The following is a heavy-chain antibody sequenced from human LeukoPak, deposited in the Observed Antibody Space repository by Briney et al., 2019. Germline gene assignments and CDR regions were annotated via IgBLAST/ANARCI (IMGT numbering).Heavy chain of an antibody. Sequence: PGGSLRLSCAASGFTFSDYIMHWVRQAPGKGLEWVSAISGSGGSTYYADSVKGRFTISRDNSKNTLYLQMNSLRAEDTAVYYCAKDLLHYGGNSRGFDYWGQGTLVTVSS. D-gene: IGHD4-23*01. CDR1: GFTFSDYI. V-gene: IGHV3-23*01. J-gene: IGHJ4*02. CDR3: AKDLLHYGGNSRGFDY. CDR2: ISGSGGST.